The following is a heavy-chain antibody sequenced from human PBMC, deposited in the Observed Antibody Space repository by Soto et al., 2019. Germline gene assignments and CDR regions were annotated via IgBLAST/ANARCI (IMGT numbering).Heavy chain of an antibody. J-gene: IGHJ5*02. CDR3: AREIVVVVAAMRSWFDP. Sequence: GSLRLSCAASGFTFSDCAMNWVRQAQGKGLEWVSGISGSGVGTYYADSVKGRFTISRDNSKNTLYLQMNSLRAEDTAVYYCAREIVVVVAAMRSWFDPWGQGTLVTVS. CDR1: GFTFSDCA. V-gene: IGHV3-23*01. D-gene: IGHD2-15*01. CDR2: ISGSGVGT.